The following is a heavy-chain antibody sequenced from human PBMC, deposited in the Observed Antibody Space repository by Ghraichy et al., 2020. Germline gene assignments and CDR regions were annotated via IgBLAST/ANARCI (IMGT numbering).Heavy chain of an antibody. Sequence: LSLTCVVSGSSVSSDYMSWVRQAPGKGLEWVSVIYSGGNTYHSDSVKGRFTISRDNPKNTLYLQMNGLRDEDTAVYYCARGAAAGTPTWGQGTLVTVSS. D-gene: IGHD6-13*01. V-gene: IGHV3-53*01. CDR2: IYSGGNT. CDR3: ARGAAAGTPT. J-gene: IGHJ5*02. CDR1: GSSVSSDY.